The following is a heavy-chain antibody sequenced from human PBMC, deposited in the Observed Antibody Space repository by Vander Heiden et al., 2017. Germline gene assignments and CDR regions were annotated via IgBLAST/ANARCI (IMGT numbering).Heavy chain of an antibody. D-gene: IGHD2-2*01. Sequence: EVQLVESGGGLVQPGGSLRLSCVASGFNLSRYWMHWVRQAPGKGLVWVSRISTDGSSIKYAESVEGRSSISRDNAKNTVYLQINSLRVDDTAVYYCARPDSSSWYGLPDVLGQGTTVTVSS. CDR3: ARPDSSSWYGLPDV. V-gene: IGHV3-74*03. CDR2: ISTDGSSI. CDR1: GFNLSRYW. J-gene: IGHJ6*02.